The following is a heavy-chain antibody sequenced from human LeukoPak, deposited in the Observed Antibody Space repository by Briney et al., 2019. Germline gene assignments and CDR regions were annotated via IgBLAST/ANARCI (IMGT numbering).Heavy chain of an antibody. CDR3: AKRERESYNYGYPDY. CDR2: IGGSGGST. D-gene: IGHD5-18*01. Sequence: GGSLRLSCAASGFTFSNYAMSWVRQAPGKGLEWVSGIGGSGGSTYYADPVKGRFTISRDNSKKTLYLQMNSLRAEDTAVYYCAKRERESYNYGYPDYWGQGTLVTVPS. CDR1: GFTFSNYA. J-gene: IGHJ4*02. V-gene: IGHV3-23*01.